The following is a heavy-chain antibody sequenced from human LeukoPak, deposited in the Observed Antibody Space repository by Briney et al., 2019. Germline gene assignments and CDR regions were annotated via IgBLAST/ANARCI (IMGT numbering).Heavy chain of an antibody. Sequence: PGGSLRLSCAASGFTVSRNYMSWVRQAPGKGLEWVSSIVGSSSTYYADSLKGRFTISRDNAKNSLYLQMNSLRAEDTAVYYCARELGYCSSTSCYAPGYYGMDVWGQGTTVTVSS. CDR2: IVGSSST. D-gene: IGHD2-2*01. CDR3: ARELGYCSSTSCYAPGYYGMDV. J-gene: IGHJ6*02. CDR1: GFTVSRNY. V-gene: IGHV3-69-1*02.